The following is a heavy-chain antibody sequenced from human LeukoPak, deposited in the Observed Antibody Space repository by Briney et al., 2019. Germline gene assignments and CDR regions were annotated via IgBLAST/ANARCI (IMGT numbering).Heavy chain of an antibody. V-gene: IGHV5-51*01. J-gene: IGHJ4*02. Sequence: GESLKISCKGSGYSFTSYWIGWVRQMPGKGLEWMGIIYPGDSDTRYSPSFQGQVTISADKSISTAYLQWSSLKASDTAMYYCARREYYYDSSGYYYAYWGQGTLVTVSS. CDR1: GYSFTSYW. CDR2: IYPGDSDT. D-gene: IGHD3-22*01. CDR3: ARREYYYDSSGYYYAY.